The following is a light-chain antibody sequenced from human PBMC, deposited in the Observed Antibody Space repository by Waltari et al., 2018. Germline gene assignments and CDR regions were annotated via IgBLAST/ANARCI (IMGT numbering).Light chain of an antibody. CDR1: SLRSYY. V-gene: IGLV3-19*01. CDR3: HSRDASGVGGS. Sequence: SSELTQDPAVSVAMGQTVRITCQGDSLRSYYASWYQQRPGQAPRLVMYEKNNRPSGVPDRFSGSTSHNTASLTITGAQAEDEASYYCHSRDASGVGGSFGGGTKLTVL. CDR2: EKN. J-gene: IGLJ2*01.